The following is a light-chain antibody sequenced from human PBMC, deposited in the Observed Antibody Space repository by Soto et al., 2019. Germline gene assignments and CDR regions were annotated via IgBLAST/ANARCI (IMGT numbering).Light chain of an antibody. V-gene: IGKV3D-15*01. CDR1: QSVSSK. CDR2: GAS. Sequence: ETLMTQSPATLSVSPGERATLSCRASQSVSSKLAWYQQKPGQAPRLLIYGASTRATGIPARFSGSGSGTDFTLTISSLQSEDFALYYCQQYNDWPLTFGQGTKVDIK. J-gene: IGKJ1*01. CDR3: QQYNDWPLT.